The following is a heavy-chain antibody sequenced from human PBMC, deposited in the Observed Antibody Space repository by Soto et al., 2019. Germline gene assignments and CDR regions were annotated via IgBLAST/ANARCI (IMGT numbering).Heavy chain of an antibody. V-gene: IGHV3-7*03. D-gene: IGHD6-13*01. Sequence: VESGGGLVQPGGSLRLSCAASGFTFSSYWMSWVRQAPGKGLEWVANIKQDGSEKYYVDSVKGRFTISRDNAKNSLYLQMNSLRAEDTAVYYCAKYSSSWYWGYFQHWGQGTLVTVSS. CDR1: GFTFSSYW. J-gene: IGHJ1*01. CDR3: AKYSSSWYWGYFQH. CDR2: IKQDGSEK.